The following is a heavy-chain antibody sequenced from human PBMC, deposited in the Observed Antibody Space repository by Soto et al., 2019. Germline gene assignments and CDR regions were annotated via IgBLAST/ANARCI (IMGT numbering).Heavy chain of an antibody. D-gene: IGHD3-16*01. CDR3: AREGAGNFDY. J-gene: IGHJ4*02. Sequence: SETLSLTCTVSGGSISSYYWSWIRQPPGKGLEWIGYIYYSGSTNYNPSLKSRVTISVDTSKNQFSLKLSSVTAADTAVYYCAREGAGNFDYWGQGTLVTVSS. CDR1: GGSISSYY. CDR2: IYYSGST. V-gene: IGHV4-59*01.